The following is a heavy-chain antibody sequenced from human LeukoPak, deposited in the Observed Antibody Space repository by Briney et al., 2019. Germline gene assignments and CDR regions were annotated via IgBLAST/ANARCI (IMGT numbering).Heavy chain of an antibody. CDR2: ISYDESNK. V-gene: IGHV3-30*18. Sequence: GRSLRLSCAASGFTFSSYGMHWVRQAPGKGLEWVAVISYDESNKYYADSVKGRFTISRDNSKNTLYLQMNSLRAEDTAVYYCAKDEVSCGSCYLSWGQGTLVTVSS. CDR1: GFTFSSYG. D-gene: IGHD2-15*01. CDR3: AKDEVSCGSCYLS. J-gene: IGHJ4*02.